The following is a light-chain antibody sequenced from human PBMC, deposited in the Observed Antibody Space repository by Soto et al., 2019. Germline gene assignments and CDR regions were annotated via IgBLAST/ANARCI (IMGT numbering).Light chain of an antibody. CDR2: DAS. Sequence: DIQMTQSPSSLSASVGDRVTITCQASQDIRNSLNWYQQKPGKAPKLLIYDASNLETGVPSRFSGSGSGTDFTFTISSLQPEDIATYYCQHYDNLPMYTFGQGTRLEIK. CDR1: QDIRNS. V-gene: IGKV1-33*01. CDR3: QHYDNLPMYT. J-gene: IGKJ2*01.